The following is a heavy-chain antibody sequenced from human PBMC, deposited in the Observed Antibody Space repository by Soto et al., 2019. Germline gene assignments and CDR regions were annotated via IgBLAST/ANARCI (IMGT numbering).Heavy chain of an antibody. D-gene: IGHD3-10*01. V-gene: IGHV5-51*01. CDR2: IYPGDSDT. Sequence: ESLKISCKGSGYSFSSYWIGWVRQMPGKGLEWMGIIYPGDSDTRYSPSFQGQVTISADKSISTAYLQWSSLKASDTAMYYCSSHSGSFRADYRGPRTLVTVSS. J-gene: IGHJ4*01. CDR3: SSHSGSFRADY. CDR1: GYSFSSYW.